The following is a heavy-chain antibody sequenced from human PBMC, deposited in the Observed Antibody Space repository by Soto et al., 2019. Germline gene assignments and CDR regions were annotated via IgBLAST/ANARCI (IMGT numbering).Heavy chain of an antibody. D-gene: IGHD3-22*01. CDR1: GGSISSSNW. J-gene: IGHJ5*02. V-gene: IGHV4-4*02. CDR3: ARTYYDSSNWFDP. Sequence: PSETLSLTCAVSGGSISSSNWWSWARQPPGKGLEWIGEIYHSGSTNYNPSLKSRVTISVDKSKNQFSLKLSSVTAADTAVYYCARTYYDSSNWFDPWGQGTLVTVSS. CDR2: IYHSGST.